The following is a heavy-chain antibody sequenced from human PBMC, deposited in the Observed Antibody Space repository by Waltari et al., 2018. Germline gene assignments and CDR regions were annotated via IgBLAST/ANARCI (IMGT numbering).Heavy chain of an antibody. CDR3: ARYLGIHRYFDY. CDR1: GYSISSGYY. CDR2: IYHSGST. J-gene: IGHJ4*02. V-gene: IGHV4-38-2*01. Sequence: QVQLQESGPGLVKPSETLSLTCAVSGYSISSGYYWGWFRQPPGKGLEWIGSIYHSGSTYYNPSLKSRVTISVDTSKNQFSLKLSSVTAADTAVYYCARYLGIHRYFDYWGQGTLVTVSS. D-gene: IGHD3-16*01.